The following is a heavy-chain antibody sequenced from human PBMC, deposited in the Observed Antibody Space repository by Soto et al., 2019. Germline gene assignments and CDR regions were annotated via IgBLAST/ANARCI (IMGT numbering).Heavy chain of an antibody. D-gene: IGHD2-21*02. V-gene: IGHV3-30*03. Sequence: GGSLRLSCVASGFSSSNYFMHWVRQAPGKGQEWVAAISYDGSNKHYLDAVKGRFTISRDNSKNTLYPQMNSLRGEDTAVYSCVRGDPYYVMDVCXQGTTVTGSS. J-gene: IGHJ6*02. CDR2: ISYDGSNK. CDR3: VRGDPYYVMDV. CDR1: GFSSSNYF.